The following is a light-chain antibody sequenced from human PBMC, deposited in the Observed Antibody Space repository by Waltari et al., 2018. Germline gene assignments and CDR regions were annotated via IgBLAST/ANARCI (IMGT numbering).Light chain of an antibody. Sequence: NFMLTQPHPVSESPGQTVTISCPRSSGSIASNYVQWYQQRPGSAPSTVIYEDNQRPSGVPDRFSGSIDSSSSSASLTISGLKTEDEADYYCQSYDGSNHVIFGGGTKLTVL. CDR3: QSYDGSNHVI. J-gene: IGLJ2*01. V-gene: IGLV6-57*04. CDR2: EDN. CDR1: SGSIASNY.